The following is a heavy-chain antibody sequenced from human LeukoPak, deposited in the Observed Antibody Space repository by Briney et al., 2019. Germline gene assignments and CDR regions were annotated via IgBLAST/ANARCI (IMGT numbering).Heavy chain of an antibody. J-gene: IGHJ4*02. V-gene: IGHV3-7*01. CDR2: IKQDGSDK. CDR1: GFTFTKYW. D-gene: IGHD1-14*01. Sequence: GDSLRLSCAASGFTFTKYWMTWVRQAPGKGLEWVGNIKQDGSDKNYMDSVKGRFTISRDNTKNSVYLQMSSLRAEDAAVYYCAREVWGPEYWGQGTLVTVSS. CDR3: AREVWGPEY.